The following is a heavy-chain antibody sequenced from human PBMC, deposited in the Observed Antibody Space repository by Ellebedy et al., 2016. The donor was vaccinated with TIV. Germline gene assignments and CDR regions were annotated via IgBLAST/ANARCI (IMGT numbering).Heavy chain of an antibody. D-gene: IGHD5-12*01. CDR1: GFNFSNYN. CDR2: IRSSGSTM. Sequence: GESLKISCAASGFNFSNYNMNWVRQAPGKGLEWVAYIRSSGSTMYYADSVKGRFTISRDNAKNSVYLQMNSLTDEDTAVYYCARDALGYPDYWGQGTLVSVSS. CDR3: ARDALGYPDY. J-gene: IGHJ4*02. V-gene: IGHV3-48*02.